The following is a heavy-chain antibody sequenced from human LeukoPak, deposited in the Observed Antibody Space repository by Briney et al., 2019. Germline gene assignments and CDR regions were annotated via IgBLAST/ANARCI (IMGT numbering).Heavy chain of an antibody. V-gene: IGHV3-23*01. Sequence: PGGSLRLSCAASGFTFSSYAMSWVRQAPGKGLERVSAISGSGGSTYYADSVKGRFTISRDNSKNTLYLQMNSLRAEDTAVYYCAKDVDIVATIMASCFDYWGQGTLVTVSS. D-gene: IGHD5-12*01. CDR2: ISGSGGST. CDR3: AKDVDIVATIMASCFDY. CDR1: GFTFSSYA. J-gene: IGHJ4*02.